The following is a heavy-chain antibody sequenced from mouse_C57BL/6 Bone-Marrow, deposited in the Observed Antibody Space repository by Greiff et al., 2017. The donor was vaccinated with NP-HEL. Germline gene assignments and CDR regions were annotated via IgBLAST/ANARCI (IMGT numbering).Heavy chain of an antibody. CDR3: ARGEGY. CDR2: IYPGSGNT. Sequence: VQLQQSGAELVRPGASVKLPCKASGYTFTDYYINWVKQRPGQGLEWIARIYPGSGNTYYNEKFKGKATLTAEKSSSTAYMQLSSLTSEDSAVYFCARGEGYWGQGTLVTVSA. J-gene: IGHJ3*01. V-gene: IGHV1-76*01. CDR1: GYTFTDYY.